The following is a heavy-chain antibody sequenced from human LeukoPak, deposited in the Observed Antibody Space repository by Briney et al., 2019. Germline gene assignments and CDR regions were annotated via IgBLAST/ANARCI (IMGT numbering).Heavy chain of an antibody. J-gene: IGHJ4*02. CDR2: IKQDGSEK. Sequence: GGTLRLSCAASGFTFSNYWMGWVRQAPGKGLEGVANIKQDGSEKRDVDPVKGRFTISRDNAKNSLDLQMNSLRAEDTAVYYCARAPATNEWRCMDYWGQGTLVTVSS. CDR1: GFTFSNYW. D-gene: IGHD2-8*02. V-gene: IGHV3-7*01. CDR3: ARAPATNEWRCMDY.